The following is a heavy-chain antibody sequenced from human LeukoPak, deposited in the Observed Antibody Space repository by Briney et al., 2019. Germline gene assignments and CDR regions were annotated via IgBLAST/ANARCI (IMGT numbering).Heavy chain of an antibody. CDR1: GYSISRGYY. D-gene: IGHD3-10*01. CDR2: IYHTGST. CDR3: ARAGWIITSGIDY. J-gene: IGHJ4*02. V-gene: IGHV4-38-2*01. Sequence: ASETLSLTCGVSGYSISRGYYWAWIRQPPGKGLEWIGTIYHTGSTYYTPSLGSRVTISVDTSKNEFSLTLNSVTAADTAVYYCARAGWIITSGIDYWGQGALVTVSS.